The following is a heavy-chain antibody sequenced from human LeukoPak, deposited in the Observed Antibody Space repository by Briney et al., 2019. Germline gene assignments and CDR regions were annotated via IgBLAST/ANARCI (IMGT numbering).Heavy chain of an antibody. CDR2: INPNSGGT. CDR1: GYTFTGYY. D-gene: IGHD3-22*01. J-gene: IGHJ5*02. Sequence: ASVKVSCKASGYTFTGYYMEWVRQAPGQGLEWMGWINPNSGGTNYAQKFQGRVTMTRDTSISTAYMELSSLRSEDTAVYYCASSSYYDSSGYYLNWFDPWGQGTLVTVSS. V-gene: IGHV1-2*02. CDR3: ASSSYYDSSGYYLNWFDP.